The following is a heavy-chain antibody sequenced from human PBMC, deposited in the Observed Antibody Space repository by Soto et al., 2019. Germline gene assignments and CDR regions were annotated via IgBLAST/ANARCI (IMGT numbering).Heavy chain of an antibody. V-gene: IGHV3-15*01. CDR2: IKSKTDGGTT. CDR3: TTERRGLAFDY. J-gene: IGHJ4*02. CDR1: GFTFSNAW. Sequence: VGSLRLSCAASGFTFSNAWMSWVRQAPGKGLEWVGRIKSKTDGGTTDYAAPVKGRFTISRDDSKNTLYLQMNSLKTEDTAVYYCTTERRGLAFDYWGQGTLVTVSS. D-gene: IGHD2-15*01.